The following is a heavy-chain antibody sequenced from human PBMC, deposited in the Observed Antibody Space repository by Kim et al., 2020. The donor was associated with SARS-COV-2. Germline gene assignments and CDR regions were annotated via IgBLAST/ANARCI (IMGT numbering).Heavy chain of an antibody. V-gene: IGHV4-30-4*01. J-gene: IGHJ3*02. D-gene: IGHD1-1*01. CDR2: IYYSGST. Sequence: SETLSLTCTVSGGSISSGDYYWSWIRQPPGKGLEWIGYIYYSGSTYYNPSLKSRVTISVDTSKNQFSLKLSSVTAADTAVYYCARGLTTGTTSAFDIWGQGTMVTVSS. CDR1: GGSISSGDYY. CDR3: ARGLTTGTTSAFDI.